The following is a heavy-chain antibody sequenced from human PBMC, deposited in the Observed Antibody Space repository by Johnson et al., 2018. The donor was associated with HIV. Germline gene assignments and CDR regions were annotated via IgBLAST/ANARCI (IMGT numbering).Heavy chain of an antibody. CDR1: GFTFNDHG. CDR2: INCNGGSP. J-gene: IGHJ3*02. CDR3: ARDIFYTDTAFDI. Sequence: VESGGGVVLPGGSLRLSCAVSGFTFNDHGMSWVRQAPGKGLEGVSGINCNGGSPGYADSVKGRFTISRDNAKNSLYLQMNSLRAEDTALYYCARDIFYTDTAFDIWGQGTMVTVSS. V-gene: IGHV3-20*04.